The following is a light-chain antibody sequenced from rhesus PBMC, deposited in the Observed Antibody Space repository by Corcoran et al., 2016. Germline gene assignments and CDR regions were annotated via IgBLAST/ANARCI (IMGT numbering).Light chain of an antibody. J-gene: IGKJ2*01. CDR3: QQYTSSPYS. V-gene: IGKV1-22*01. CDR1: QSISSW. Sequence: DIQMTQSPSSLSASVGDTVTITCRASQSISSWLSWYQQTPGKAPKLLIYKASTLQSGVPSRFSGRGSGTDFTLTISSLQSEDFATYCCQQYTSSPYSFGQGTKVEIK. CDR2: KAS.